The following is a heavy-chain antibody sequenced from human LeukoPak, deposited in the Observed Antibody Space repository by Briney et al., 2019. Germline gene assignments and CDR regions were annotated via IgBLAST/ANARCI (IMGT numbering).Heavy chain of an antibody. CDR2: INHSGST. D-gene: IGHD3-10*01. Sequence: SETLSLTCAVYGGSFSGYYWSWIRQPPGKGLERIGEINHSGSTNYNPSLKSRVTISVDTSKNQFSLKLSSVTAADTAVYYCARRRNGSGSPMQYYFDYWGQGTLVTVSS. J-gene: IGHJ4*02. V-gene: IGHV4-34*01. CDR3: ARRRNGSGSPMQYYFDY. CDR1: GGSFSGYY.